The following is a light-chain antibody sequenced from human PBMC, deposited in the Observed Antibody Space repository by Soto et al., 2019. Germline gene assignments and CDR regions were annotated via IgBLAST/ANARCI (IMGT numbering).Light chain of an antibody. CDR2: GAS. CDR3: QQSHNWPPLT. CDR1: RSVSVN. V-gene: IGKV3-15*01. Sequence: EVVMTQSPATLSMSPGERATLSCRASRSVSVNLAWYQQKAGQAPRLLIYGASTRATGIPARFSGSGSGTEFTLTISSLQSEDFAIYYCQQSHNWPPLTFGGGTRVEIK. J-gene: IGKJ4*01.